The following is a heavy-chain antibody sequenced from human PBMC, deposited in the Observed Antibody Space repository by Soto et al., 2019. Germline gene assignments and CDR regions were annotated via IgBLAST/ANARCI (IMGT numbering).Heavy chain of an antibody. CDR1: GGCFSGYY. D-gene: IGHD3-10*01. CDR3: ARLGYGSGSYYASDS. J-gene: IGHJ4*02. V-gene: IGHV4-34*01. CDR2: INHSGGT. Sequence: QVQLQQWGAGLVKPSETLSLTCAVYGGCFSGYYWSWIRQPPGKGLEWIGEINHSGGTYYNPSLKSRVTISVDTSKNQFSLKLSSVTAADTAVYYCARLGYGSGSYYASDSWGQGTLVTVSS.